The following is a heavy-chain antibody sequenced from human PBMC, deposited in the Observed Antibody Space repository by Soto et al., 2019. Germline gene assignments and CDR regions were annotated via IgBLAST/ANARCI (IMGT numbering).Heavy chain of an antibody. CDR1: GGSISSYY. CDR3: ARRLRRDGYNYYFDY. CDR2: IYYSGST. D-gene: IGHD1-1*01. Sequence: QVQLQESGPGLVKPSETLSLTCTVSGGSISSYYWSWIRQPPGKGLEWIGYIYYSGSTNYNPSLKTRLTTSVDTSNNQCSLKLSSVTAADTAVYYCARRLRRDGYNYYFDYWGQGALVTVSS. V-gene: IGHV4-59*08. J-gene: IGHJ4*02.